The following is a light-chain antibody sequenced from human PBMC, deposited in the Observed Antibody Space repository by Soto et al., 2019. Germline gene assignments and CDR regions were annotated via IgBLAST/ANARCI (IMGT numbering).Light chain of an antibody. J-gene: IGKJ1*01. CDR2: GAS. CDR1: QSVSSGY. V-gene: IGKV3-20*01. Sequence: EIVLTQSPGTLSLSPGERATLSCRASQSVSSGYLAWYQHKPGQAPRLLIYGASSRAIGIPDRFSGSGSGTDFTLIISRLEPEDFAVYFCQQYDDSSTWTFGQGTKVEIK. CDR3: QQYDDSSTWT.